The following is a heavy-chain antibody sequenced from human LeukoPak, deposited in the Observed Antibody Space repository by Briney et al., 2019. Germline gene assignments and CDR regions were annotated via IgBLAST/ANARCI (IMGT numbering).Heavy chain of an antibody. Sequence: SETLSLTCGVSGASINSGGYSWSWIRQPPGKGLEWTGHISHSGSTYYNPSLKSRVTISVDRSKNQFSLKLTSVTAADTAVYYRARQGYCSGTSCYAGGDWFNPWGQGTLVTVSS. V-gene: IGHV4-30-2*01. CDR3: ARQGYCSGTSCYAGGDWFNP. CDR1: GASINSGGYS. D-gene: IGHD2-2*01. J-gene: IGHJ5*02. CDR2: ISHSGST.